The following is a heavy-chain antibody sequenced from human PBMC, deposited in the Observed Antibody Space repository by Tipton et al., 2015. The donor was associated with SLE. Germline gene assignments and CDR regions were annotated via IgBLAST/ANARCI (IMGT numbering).Heavy chain of an antibody. Sequence: LRLSCTVSGGSLSRHFWSWIRQPPGKGLEWIGYMFYSGSTNYNPSLKGRVTISIDRSKNQFSLKLSSVTAADTAIYYCARQEELWGGSDPYYNMDVWGQGTMVTVSS. CDR1: GGSLSRHF. J-gene: IGHJ6*02. D-gene: IGHD1-7*01. V-gene: IGHV4-59*08. CDR2: MFYSGST. CDR3: ARQEELWGGSDPYYNMDV.